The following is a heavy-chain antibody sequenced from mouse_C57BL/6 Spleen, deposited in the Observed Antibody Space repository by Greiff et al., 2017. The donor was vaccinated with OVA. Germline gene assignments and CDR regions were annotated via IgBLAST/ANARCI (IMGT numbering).Heavy chain of an antibody. Sequence: VQLKQSGPELVKPGASVKISCKASGYSFTGYYMNWVKQSPEKSLEWIGEINPSTGGTTYNQKFKAKATLTVDKSSSTAYMQLKSLTSEDSAVYYCARSPYDYDKGAWFAYWGQGTLVTVSA. CDR2: INPSTGGT. CDR1: GYSFTGYY. J-gene: IGHJ3*01. V-gene: IGHV1-42*01. CDR3: ARSPYDYDKGAWFAY. D-gene: IGHD2-4*01.